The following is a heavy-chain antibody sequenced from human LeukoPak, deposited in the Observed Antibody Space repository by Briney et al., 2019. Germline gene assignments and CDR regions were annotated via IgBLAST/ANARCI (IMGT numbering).Heavy chain of an antibody. J-gene: IGHJ6*02. CDR1: GYTFTSYG. CDR3: ARDLTDSSGWYNYYYYYGMDV. D-gene: IGHD6-19*01. Sequence: ASVKVSCKASGYTFTSYGISWVRQAPGQGLEWMGWVTPNSGNTNYAQKLQGRVTMTTDTSTSTAYMELRSLRSDDTAVYYCARDLTDSSGWYNYYYYYGMDVWGQGTTVTVSS. V-gene: IGHV1-18*01. CDR2: VTPNSGNT.